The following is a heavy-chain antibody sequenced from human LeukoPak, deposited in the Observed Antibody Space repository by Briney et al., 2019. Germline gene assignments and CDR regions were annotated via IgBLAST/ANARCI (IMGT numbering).Heavy chain of an antibody. J-gene: IGHJ3*02. V-gene: IGHV6-1*01. CDR3: ARDADWGYDAFDI. CDR1: GDSVSVNSDV. Sequence: SQTLSLTFAISGDSVSVNSDVWNWIRQSPSRGLEWLGRTYYKSKWYNDYGVSVKSRITISPDTSKNQFSLQLNSVTPEDTAVYYCARDADWGYDAFDIWGQGTMVTVSS. D-gene: IGHD7-27*01. CDR2: TYYKSKWYN.